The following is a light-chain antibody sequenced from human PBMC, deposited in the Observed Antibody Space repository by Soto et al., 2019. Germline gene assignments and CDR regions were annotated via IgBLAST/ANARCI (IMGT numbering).Light chain of an antibody. J-gene: IGLJ2*01. CDR2: EVT. CDR3: CSYTSTNIVV. V-gene: IGLV2-14*01. CDR1: NSDVGAYDY. Sequence: QSVLTQPASVSGSPGQSITVSCTGTNSDVGAYDYVSWYQQHPGKVPKLMIYEVTNRPSGVSDRFSGSKSGNTASLTISGLQAEDEADYYCCSYTSTNIVVFGGGTQLTVL.